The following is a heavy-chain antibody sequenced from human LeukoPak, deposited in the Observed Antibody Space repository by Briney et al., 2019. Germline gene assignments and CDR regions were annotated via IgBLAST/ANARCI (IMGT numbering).Heavy chain of an antibody. CDR3: ARGDPDISFGVVGDAFDI. Sequence: GGSLRLSCAASGLTFSNYWMNWVRQAPGKGLEWVANIKQDGSENYYVDSVKGRFTISRDNAKKSLYLQMNSLRAEDTAVYYCARGDPDISFGVVGDAFDIWGQGTMVTVSS. CDR2: IKQDGSEN. V-gene: IGHV3-7*01. D-gene: IGHD3-3*01. J-gene: IGHJ3*02. CDR1: GLTFSNYW.